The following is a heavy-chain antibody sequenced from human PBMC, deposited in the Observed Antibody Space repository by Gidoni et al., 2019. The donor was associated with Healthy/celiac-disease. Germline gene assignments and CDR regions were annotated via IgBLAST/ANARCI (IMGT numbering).Heavy chain of an antibody. CDR1: GYTSSNYA. J-gene: IGHJ4*02. CDR3: ARDSFDFWSGYCDY. CDR2: INAGNGNT. Sequence: QVQLVQSGAEVKKPGASVVVSCKASGYTSSNYAIHWVRQPPGQRLEWMGWINAGNGNTKYSQKFQGRVTITSDTSASTAYMELSSLRSEDTAVYYCARDSFDFWSGYCDYWGQGTLVTVSS. D-gene: IGHD3-3*01. V-gene: IGHV1-3*01.